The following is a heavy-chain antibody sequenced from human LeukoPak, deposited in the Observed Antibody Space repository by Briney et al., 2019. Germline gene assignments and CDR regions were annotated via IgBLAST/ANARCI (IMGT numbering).Heavy chain of an antibody. CDR1: GYTFTGYY. CDR2: INPNSGGT. V-gene: IGHV1-2*06. CDR3: ARGPKWRLNDY. D-gene: IGHD6-25*01. Sequence: ASVKVSCKASGYTFTGYYMHWVRQAPGQGLEWMGRINPNSGGTNYAQKFQGRVTITRNTSISTAYMELSSLRSEDTAVYYCARGPKWRLNDYWGQGTLVTVSS. J-gene: IGHJ4*02.